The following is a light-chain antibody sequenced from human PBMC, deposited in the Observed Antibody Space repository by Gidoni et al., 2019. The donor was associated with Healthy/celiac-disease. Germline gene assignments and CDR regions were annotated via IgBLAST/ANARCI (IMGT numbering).Light chain of an antibody. V-gene: IGKV1-33*01. CDR1: QDISNY. Sequence: DIQMTQSPSSLSASVRDRVTITCQASQDISNYLNWYQQKPGKVPKLLIYDASNLETGVPSRFSGSGSGTDFTFTISSLQPEDIATYYCQQYDNLPLTFXGXTKVEIK. CDR2: DAS. CDR3: QQYDNLPLT. J-gene: IGKJ4*01.